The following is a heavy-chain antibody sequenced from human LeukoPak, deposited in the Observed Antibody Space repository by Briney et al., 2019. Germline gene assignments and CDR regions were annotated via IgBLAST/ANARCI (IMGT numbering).Heavy chain of an antibody. J-gene: IGHJ6*03. CDR1: GGTFSSYA. D-gene: IGHD2-2*01. CDR3: GRGAAMVYYYYMDV. CDR2: IIPIFGTA. Sequence: ASVKVSCKASGGTFSSYAISWVRQAPGQGLEWMGGIIPIFGTANYAQKFQGRVTITMDESTSTAYMELSSLRSEDTAVYYCGRGAAMVYYYYMDVWGKGTTVTVSS. V-gene: IGHV1-69*05.